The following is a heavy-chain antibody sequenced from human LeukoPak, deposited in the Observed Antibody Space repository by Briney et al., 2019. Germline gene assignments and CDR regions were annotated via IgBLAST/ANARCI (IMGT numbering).Heavy chain of an antibody. D-gene: IGHD6-13*01. CDR2: ISGSGGST. Sequence: GGSLRLPCAASGFTFSSYAMSWVRQAPGKGLEWVPAISGSGGSTYYADSVKGRFTISRDNSKNTLYLQMNSLRAEDTAVYYCAKALAAAGPFDYWGQGTLVTVSS. CDR1: GFTFSSYA. J-gene: IGHJ4*02. CDR3: AKALAAAGPFDY. V-gene: IGHV3-23*01.